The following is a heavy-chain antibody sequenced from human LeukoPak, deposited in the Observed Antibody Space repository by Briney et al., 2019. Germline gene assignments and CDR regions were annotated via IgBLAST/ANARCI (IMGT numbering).Heavy chain of an antibody. Sequence: GRSLRLSCSASGFTFSYYAIHWVRQAPGKGLEWVSAISGSGGSTYYADSVKGRFTISRDNSKNTLYLQMNSLRAEDTAVYYCAKEGGVLLWFGELLFSDYWGQGTLVTVSS. CDR3: AKEGGVLLWFGELLFSDY. J-gene: IGHJ4*02. D-gene: IGHD3-10*01. V-gene: IGHV3-23*01. CDR2: ISGSGGST. CDR1: GFTFSYYA.